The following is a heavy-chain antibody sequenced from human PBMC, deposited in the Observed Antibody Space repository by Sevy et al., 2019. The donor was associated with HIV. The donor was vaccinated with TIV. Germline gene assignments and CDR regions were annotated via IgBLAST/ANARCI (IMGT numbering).Heavy chain of an antibody. CDR3: ARVPCITIFGVVIEDYYYYYGMDV. CDR2: INHSGST. V-gene: IGHV4-34*01. CDR1: GGSFSGYY. Sequence: SETLSLTCAVYGGSFSGYYWSWIRQPPGKGLEWIGEINHSGSTNYNPSLKSRVTISVDTSKNQFSLKLSSVTAADTAVYYCARVPCITIFGVVIEDYYYYYGMDVWRQGTTVTVSS. J-gene: IGHJ6*02. D-gene: IGHD3-3*01.